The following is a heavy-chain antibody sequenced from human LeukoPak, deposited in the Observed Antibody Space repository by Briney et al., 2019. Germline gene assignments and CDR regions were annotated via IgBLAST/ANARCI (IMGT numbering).Heavy chain of an antibody. CDR2: IYPGDSDT. CDR3: ARLTTMIVVVPGDFDY. CDR1: GYGFTSYW. D-gene: IGHD3-22*01. J-gene: IGHJ4*02. Sequence: GESLKISCKGSGYGFTSYWIGWVRQMPGKGLEWMEIIYPGDSDTRYSPSFQGQVTISADKSISTAYLQWSSLKASDTAMYYCARLTTMIVVVPGDFDYWGQGTLVTVSS. V-gene: IGHV5-51*01.